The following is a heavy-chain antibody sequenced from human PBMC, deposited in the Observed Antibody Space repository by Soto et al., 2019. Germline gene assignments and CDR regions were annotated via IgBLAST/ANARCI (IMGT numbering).Heavy chain of an antibody. D-gene: IGHD1-26*01. CDR2: IYYGGST. CDR3: ARGVGIRYYFNGMDV. Sequence: FETLSLPYTVSCGYICNSSHHWGLNRQPPGTGLEWIGSIYYGGSTYYNPSLKSRVTTSVDTSKNQFSLKLTSVTAADTAVYYCARGVGIRYYFNGMDVWGQGTTVTVSS. CDR1: CGYICNSSHH. J-gene: IGHJ6*02. V-gene: IGHV4-39*01.